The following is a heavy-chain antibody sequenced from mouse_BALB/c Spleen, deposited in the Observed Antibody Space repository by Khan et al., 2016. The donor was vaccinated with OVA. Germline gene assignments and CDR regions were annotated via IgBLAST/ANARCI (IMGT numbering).Heavy chain of an antibody. J-gene: IGHJ4*01. V-gene: IGHV9-3-1*01. CDR2: INTYTGEP. Sequence: QIQLVQSGPELKKPGETVKISCKASGYTFTNYGMNWVKQAPGKGLKWMGWINTYTGEPTYADDFKGRFAFSLETSASTAYWQINNLKNEDTATYFCARGYDAMDYWGQGTSVTVSS. CDR3: ARGYDAMDY. CDR1: GYTFTNYG.